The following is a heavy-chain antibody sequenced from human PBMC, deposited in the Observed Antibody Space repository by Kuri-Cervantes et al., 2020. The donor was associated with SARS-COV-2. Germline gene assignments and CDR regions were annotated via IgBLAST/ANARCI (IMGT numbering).Heavy chain of an antibody. D-gene: IGHD6-13*01. CDR2: MNPNSGNT. CDR3: ARGRRVKQQLAFDP. CDR1: GYTFTSYD. Sequence: ASVKVSCKASGYTFTSYDINWVRQATGQGLEWMGWMNPNSGNTGYAQKFQGRVTMTRNTSISTAYMELSSLRSEDTAMYYCARGRRVKQQLAFDPWGQGTLVTVSS. V-gene: IGHV1-8*02. J-gene: IGHJ5*02.